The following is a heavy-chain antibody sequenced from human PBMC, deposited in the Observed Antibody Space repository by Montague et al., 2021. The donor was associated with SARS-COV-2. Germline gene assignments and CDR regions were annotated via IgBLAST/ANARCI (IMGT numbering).Heavy chain of an antibody. V-gene: IGHV4-61*09. Sequence: TLSLTCTVSGDSMTSGSHFWTWIRQPAGKGLEWIGHIQSSGTSNYSPSLRHRITLSIDTSRKQFSLELRSVTAADTAIYYCARDRPESWRISPGLAGLFATVVHSASGMDVWGRGTTVIVS. J-gene: IGHJ6*02. CDR2: IQSSGTS. CDR1: GDSMTSGSHF. CDR3: ARDRPESWRISPGLAGLFATVVHSASGMDV. D-gene: IGHD1-1*01.